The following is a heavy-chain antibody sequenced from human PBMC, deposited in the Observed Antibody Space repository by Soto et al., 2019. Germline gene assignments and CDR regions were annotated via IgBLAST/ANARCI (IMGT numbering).Heavy chain of an antibody. Sequence: PGGSLRLSCSASGFTFSSYAMHWVPQAPGKGLEYVSSISTNGGSTHYADSVKGRFTISRDNSKNTQYLQMSSLRADDTAVYYCARDRYNNEYYYYGMDVWGQGTTVTVSS. CDR1: GFTFSSYA. D-gene: IGHD1-1*01. CDR3: ARDRYNNEYYYYGMDV. CDR2: ISTNGGST. V-gene: IGHV3-64D*06. J-gene: IGHJ6*02.